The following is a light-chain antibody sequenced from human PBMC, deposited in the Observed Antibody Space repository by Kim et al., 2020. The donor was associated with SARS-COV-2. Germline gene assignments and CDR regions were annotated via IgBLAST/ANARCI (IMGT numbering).Light chain of an antibody. J-gene: IGLJ2*01. V-gene: IGLV2-14*03. CDR2: DVS. CDR3: SSYTSSSTLV. CDR1: SSDVGGYIY. Sequence: GQSFPTSCPGTSSDVGGYIYVSWYQQQPGKAPKLMIYDVSARPSGVSNRFSGSKSGNTAYLTISGLQAEDEADYYCSSYTSSSTLVFGGGTQLPS.